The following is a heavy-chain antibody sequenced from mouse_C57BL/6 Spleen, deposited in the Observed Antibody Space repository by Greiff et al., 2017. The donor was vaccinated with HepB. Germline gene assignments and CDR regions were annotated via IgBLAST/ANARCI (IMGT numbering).Heavy chain of an antibody. CDR2: IDPSDSET. Sequence: VQLQQPGAELVRPGSSVKLSCKASGYTFTSYWMHWVKQRPIQGLEWIGNIDPSDSETHYNQKFKDKATLTVDKSSSTAYMQLSSLTSEDSAVYYCARLGPYGSSYYFDYWGQGTTLTVSS. J-gene: IGHJ2*01. CDR1: GYTFTSYW. D-gene: IGHD1-1*01. V-gene: IGHV1-52*01. CDR3: ARLGPYGSSYYFDY.